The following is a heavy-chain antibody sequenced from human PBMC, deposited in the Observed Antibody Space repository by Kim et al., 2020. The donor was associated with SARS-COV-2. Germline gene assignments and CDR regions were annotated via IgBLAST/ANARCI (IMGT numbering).Heavy chain of an antibody. D-gene: IGHD3-10*01. CDR2: IYYSGSP. Sequence: IYYSGSPYNNPSLKSRVTISEDTPKNQFSRKLGSVTAADTAVYYCSRGAYWGQGTLVTVSS. V-gene: IGHV4-30-2*03. J-gene: IGHJ4*02. CDR3: SRGAY.